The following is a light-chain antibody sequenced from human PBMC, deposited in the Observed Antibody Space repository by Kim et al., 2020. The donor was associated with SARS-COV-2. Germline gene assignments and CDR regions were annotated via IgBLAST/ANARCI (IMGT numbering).Light chain of an antibody. Sequence: PGERATLTSRARQSDSSSYLAWYQQKPGLAPRLLINDAASRAAGIPDRFSGSGSGTDFTLTISRLEPEDFAVYYCQQYGSSPPWTFGQGTKVDIK. CDR3: QQYGSSPPWT. CDR2: DAA. V-gene: IGKV3D-20*01. CDR1: QSDSSSY. J-gene: IGKJ1*01.